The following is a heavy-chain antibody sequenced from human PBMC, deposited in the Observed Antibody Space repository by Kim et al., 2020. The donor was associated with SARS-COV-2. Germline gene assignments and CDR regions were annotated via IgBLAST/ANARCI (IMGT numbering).Heavy chain of an antibody. CDR2: INHSGST. J-gene: IGHJ4*02. V-gene: IGHV4-34*01. CDR1: GGSFSGYY. CDR3: AGSRNY. Sequence: SETLSLTCAVYGGSFSGYYWSWIRQPPGKGLEWIGEINHSGSTNYNPSLKSRVTISVDTCKNQFTLRLSSVTAADTAVYYCAGSRNYWGQGTLVTVSS.